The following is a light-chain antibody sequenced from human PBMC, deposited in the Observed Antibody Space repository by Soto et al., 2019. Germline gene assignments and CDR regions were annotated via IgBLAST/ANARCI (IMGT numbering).Light chain of an antibody. CDR1: QSISSW. V-gene: IGKV1-5*01. CDR2: DAS. Sequence: DIQMTQSPSTLSASVGDRVTITCRASQSISSWLAWYQQKPGKAPKLLIYDASSLESGVPSRFSGSGSGTEFTLTISSLEPDDFATYYCQQYNSHSGGFGQGTKVDIK. J-gene: IGKJ1*01. CDR3: QQYNSHSGG.